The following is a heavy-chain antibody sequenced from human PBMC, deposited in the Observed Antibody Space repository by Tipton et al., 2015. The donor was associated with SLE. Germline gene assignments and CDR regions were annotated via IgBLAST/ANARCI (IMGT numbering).Heavy chain of an antibody. J-gene: IGHJ4*02. V-gene: IGHV3-53*01. CDR3: ARVIPDYYGSGPLDY. CDR2: IYSGGST. Sequence: LSLTCTVSGGSISSGDYYWSWVRQAPGKGLEWVSVIYSGGSTYYADSVKGRFTISRDNSKNTLYLQMNSLRAEDTAVYYCARVIPDYYGSGPLDYWGQGTLVTVSS. CDR1: GGSISSGDYY. D-gene: IGHD3-10*01.